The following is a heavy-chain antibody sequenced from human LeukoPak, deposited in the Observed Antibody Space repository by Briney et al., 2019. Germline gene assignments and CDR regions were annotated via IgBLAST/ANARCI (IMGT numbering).Heavy chain of an antibody. D-gene: IGHD1-26*01. Sequence: GGSLSLSCAASGFTFSSYAVHWVRQAPGQGGEWVTVISYDGSNKYYADSVKGRFTISRDNSKNALYLQMNSLRAEDTAVYYCARPSYARYDYYYMDVWGKGTTVTVSS. V-gene: IGHV3-30*01. CDR3: ARPSYARYDYYYMDV. CDR1: GFTFSSYA. CDR2: ISYDGSNK. J-gene: IGHJ6*03.